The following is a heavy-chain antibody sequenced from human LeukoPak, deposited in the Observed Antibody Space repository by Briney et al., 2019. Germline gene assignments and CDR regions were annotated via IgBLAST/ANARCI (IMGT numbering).Heavy chain of an antibody. CDR2: IDQDGNEK. D-gene: IGHD6-19*01. CDR3: ARDRAVAGLCDY. J-gene: IGHJ4*02. V-gene: IGHV3-7*01. Sequence: GGSLRLSCAASGFTFSTYWMTWVRQAPGKGPEWVAHIDQDGNEKYYVDSVKGRFTISRDNAKNSLYLQMNSLRVEDTAVYYCARDRAVAGLCDYWGQGTLVTVSS. CDR1: GFTFSTYW.